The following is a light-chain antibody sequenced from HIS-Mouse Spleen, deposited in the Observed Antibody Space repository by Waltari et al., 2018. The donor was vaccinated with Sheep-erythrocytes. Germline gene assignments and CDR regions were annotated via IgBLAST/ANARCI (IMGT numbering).Light chain of an antibody. J-gene: IGLJ3*02. Sequence: SYELTQPPSVSVSPGQTASITCSGDKLGDKYACWYQQKPGQAPVLVIYQDSKRPSGIPGRFSGSNSGNTATLTISGTQAMDEADYYCQAWDSSTAWVFGGGTMLTVL. CDR2: QDS. CDR3: QAWDSSTAWV. CDR1: KLGDKY. V-gene: IGLV3-1*01.